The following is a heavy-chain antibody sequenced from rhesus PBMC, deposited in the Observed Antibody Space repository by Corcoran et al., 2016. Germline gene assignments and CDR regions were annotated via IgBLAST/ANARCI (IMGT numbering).Heavy chain of an antibody. D-gene: IGHD1-44*01. CDR3: AKDGSGNYVNS. Sequence: QVQLQESGPGLVKPSETLSLTRPVSGGSISGYYYWTLIRQPPGKGLGCIGGIFGNGASTYYNPSLKSRVTISKDTSKNQLSLRLNSVTAADTAVYYCAKDGSGNYVNSWGQGVVVTVSS. V-gene: IGHV4-143*01. CDR1: GGSISGYYY. CDR2: IFGNGAST. J-gene: IGHJ6*01.